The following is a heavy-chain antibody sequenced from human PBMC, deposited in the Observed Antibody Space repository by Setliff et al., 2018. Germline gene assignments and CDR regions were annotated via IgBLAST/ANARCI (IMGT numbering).Heavy chain of an antibody. CDR2: TIPMFRTT. CDR3: VREGVDRRSSTDYRYYMDV. J-gene: IGHJ6*03. Sequence: SVKVSCKASGGTFTKYGLSWVRQAPGQGLEWRGGTIPMFRTTNYARKFQGRVTIITDESTSTAYMQLSSRGSDDTAVYYCVREGVDRRSSTDYRYYMDVWGEGTTVTVSS. D-gene: IGHD5-12*01. V-gene: IGHV1-69*05. CDR1: GGTFTKYG.